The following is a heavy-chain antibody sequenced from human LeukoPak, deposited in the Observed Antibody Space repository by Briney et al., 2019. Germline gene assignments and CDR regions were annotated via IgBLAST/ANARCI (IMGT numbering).Heavy chain of an antibody. Sequence: SETLSLTCTVSGGSISSSSYYWGWIRQPPGKGLEWIGSIYYSGGTYYNPSLKSRVTISVDTSKNQFSLKLSSVTAADTAVYYCARVADLAYCGGDCSDFDYWGQGTLVTVSS. V-gene: IGHV4-39*07. CDR3: ARVADLAYCGGDCSDFDY. CDR1: GGSISSSSYY. D-gene: IGHD2-21*02. CDR2: IYYSGGT. J-gene: IGHJ4*02.